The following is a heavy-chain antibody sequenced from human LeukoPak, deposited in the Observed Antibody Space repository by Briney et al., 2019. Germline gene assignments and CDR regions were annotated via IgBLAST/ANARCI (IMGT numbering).Heavy chain of an antibody. Sequence: SETLSLTCTVSGASISSYYWSWIRQPAGKGLEWVGRIPTSGSTNYNPSLKGRVTVPLDTSKNQFSLKLNSVTGADTAMYYCARGSYYGSGTTKSAFDIWGQGTMVTVSS. D-gene: IGHD3-10*01. J-gene: IGHJ3*02. CDR2: IPTSGST. V-gene: IGHV4-4*07. CDR1: GASISSYY. CDR3: ARGSYYGSGTTKSAFDI.